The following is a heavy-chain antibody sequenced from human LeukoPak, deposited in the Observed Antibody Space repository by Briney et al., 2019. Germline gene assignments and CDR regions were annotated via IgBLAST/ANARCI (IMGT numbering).Heavy chain of an antibody. V-gene: IGHV3-74*01. J-gene: IGHJ4*02. CDR3: AKDIGDIGGWYYFDY. D-gene: IGHD6-19*01. CDR2: IHSDGSST. CDR1: GLTFSSYW. Sequence: LGGSLRLSCAASGLTFSSYWMHWVRQAPGKGLVWVSRIHSDGSSTSYADSVKGRFTISRDNAKNSLYLQMNSLRAEDTALYYCAKDIGDIGGWYYFDYWGQGTLVTVSS.